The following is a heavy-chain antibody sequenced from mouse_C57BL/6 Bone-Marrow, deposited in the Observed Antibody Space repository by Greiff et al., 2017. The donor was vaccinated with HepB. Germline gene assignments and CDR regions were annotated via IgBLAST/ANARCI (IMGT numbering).Heavy chain of an antibody. CDR1: GYTFTSYW. D-gene: IGHD1-1*01. CDR3: ASEDATVYCAMDY. J-gene: IGHJ4*01. V-gene: IGHV1-64*01. CDR2: IHPNSGNT. Sequence: QVQLKQPGAELVKPGASVKLSCTASGYTFTSYWMHWVKQRPGHGLEWIGMIHPNSGNTNYNEKFKSKATLTVDKSSSTAYMQISSLTSEDSAVYYCASEDATVYCAMDYWGQGTSVTVSS.